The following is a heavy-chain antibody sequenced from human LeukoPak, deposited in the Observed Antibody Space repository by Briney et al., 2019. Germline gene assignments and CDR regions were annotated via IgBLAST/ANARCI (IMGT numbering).Heavy chain of an antibody. CDR1: GFTFSSHG. D-gene: IGHD4-11*01. Sequence: GGSLRLSCAASGFTFSSHGMHWVRQAPGKGLEWVTVIFYDGSNKYYADSVKGRFSISRDNSKNTLYLQMNSLRAEDTAVYYCARVYSNSPEYGMDVWGQGTTVTVS. J-gene: IGHJ6*02. CDR3: ARVYSNSPEYGMDV. CDR2: IFYDGSNK. V-gene: IGHV3-33*01.